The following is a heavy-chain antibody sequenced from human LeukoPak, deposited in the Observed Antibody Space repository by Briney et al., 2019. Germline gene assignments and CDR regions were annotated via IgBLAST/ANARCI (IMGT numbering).Heavy chain of an antibody. CDR1: GYTFTSYY. D-gene: IGHD6-6*01. CDR3: ARCKPLRGSRSSKGEFDY. CDR2: INPSGGST. J-gene: IGHJ4*02. V-gene: IGHV1-46*01. Sequence: GASVKVSCKASGYTFTSYYMHWVRQAPGQGLEWMGIINPSGGSTSYAQKFQGRVTMTRDTSTSTVYMELSSLRSEDTAVYYCARCKPLRGSRSSKGEFDYWGQGTLVTVSS.